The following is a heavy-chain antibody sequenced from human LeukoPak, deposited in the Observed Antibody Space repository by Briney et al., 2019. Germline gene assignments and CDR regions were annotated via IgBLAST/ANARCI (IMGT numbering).Heavy chain of an antibody. V-gene: IGHV4-34*01. CDR3: ARVGRYSSCPD. Sequence: SETLSLTCAVYGGSFSGYYWSWIRQPPGKGLEWIGEINHSGSTNYNPSLKSRVTISVDTSKNQFSLKLSSVTAADTAVYYCARVGRYSSCPDWGQGTLVTVSS. CDR2: INHSGST. CDR1: GGSFSGYY. J-gene: IGHJ4*02. D-gene: IGHD6-6*01.